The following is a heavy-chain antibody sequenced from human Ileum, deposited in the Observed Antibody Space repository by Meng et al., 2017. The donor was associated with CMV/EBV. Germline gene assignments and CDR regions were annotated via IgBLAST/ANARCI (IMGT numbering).Heavy chain of an antibody. D-gene: IGHD5-18*01. CDR2: INSVVGRT. V-gene: IGHV3-23*03. CDR3: AKDDNGYTGEGGS. Sequence: GSTFSIYSMSWVRQAPGKGLEWFSFINSVVGRTNYADSLKGRFTITRDNSKTTLYLQMSSLRPEDTAVYYCAKDDNGYTGEGGSWGQGTLVTVSS. CDR1: GSTFSIYS. J-gene: IGHJ5*02.